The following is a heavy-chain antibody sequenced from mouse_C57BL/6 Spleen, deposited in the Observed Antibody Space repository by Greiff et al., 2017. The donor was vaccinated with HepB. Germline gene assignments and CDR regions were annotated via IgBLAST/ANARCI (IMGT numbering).Heavy chain of an antibody. V-gene: IGHV14-3*01. CDR1: GFNIKNTY. Sequence: EVMLVESVAELVRPGASVKLSCTASGFNIKNTYMHWVKQRPEQGLEWIGRIDPANGNTKYAPKFPGKATITADPSSNTAYLQLSSLTSEDTAIYYCARVGYAGDWYFGGWGTGATVTVSS. CDR2: IDPANGNT. CDR3: ARVGYAGDWYFGG. J-gene: IGHJ1*03. D-gene: IGHD2-2*01.